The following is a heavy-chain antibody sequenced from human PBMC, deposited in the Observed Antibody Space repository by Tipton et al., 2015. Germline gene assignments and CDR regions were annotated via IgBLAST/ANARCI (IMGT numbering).Heavy chain of an antibody. CDR2: IYYSGST. D-gene: IGHD3-16*01. J-gene: IGHJ4*02. CDR3: ARNRGISH. V-gene: IGHV4-61*01. Sequence: TLSLTCAVSGGSVSSPSYYWSWIRQPPGKGLEWIGYIYYSGSTNYNPSLKSRVTISVDTSKNQFSLKLSSVTAADTAVYYCARNRGISHWGQGTLVTVSS. CDR1: GGSVSSPSYY.